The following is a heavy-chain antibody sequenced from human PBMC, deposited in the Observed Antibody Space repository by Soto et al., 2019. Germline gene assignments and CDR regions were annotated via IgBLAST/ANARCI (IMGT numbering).Heavy chain of an antibody. V-gene: IGHV3-30*18. Sequence: QVQLVESGGGVVQPGRSLRLSCAASGFTFSGYGMHWVRQAPGKGLEWVAVISYDGTKKYYADSVKGRFTISRDDSMNTLYLQMNFLRAEDTSVYYCAKDLGAGYSYLEYWGQGTLVTVSS. J-gene: IGHJ4*02. CDR1: GFTFSGYG. D-gene: IGHD5-18*01. CDR2: ISYDGTKK. CDR3: AKDLGAGYSYLEY.